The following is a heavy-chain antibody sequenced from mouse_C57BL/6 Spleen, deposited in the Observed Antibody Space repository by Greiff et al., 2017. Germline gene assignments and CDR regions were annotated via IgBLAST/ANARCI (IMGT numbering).Heavy chain of an antibody. Sequence: EVQLQQSGPELVKPGASVKISCKASGYSFTGYYMNWVKQSPEKSLEWIGEINPSTGGTTYNQKFKAKATLTVDKSSSTAYMQLKSLTSEDSAVYYCARRSNFDGFAYWGQGTLVTVSA. V-gene: IGHV1-42*01. CDR2: INPSTGGT. CDR1: GYSFTGYY. CDR3: ARRSNFDGFAY. J-gene: IGHJ3*01.